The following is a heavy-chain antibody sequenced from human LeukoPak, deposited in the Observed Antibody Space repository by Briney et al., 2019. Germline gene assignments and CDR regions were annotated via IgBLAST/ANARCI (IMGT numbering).Heavy chain of an antibody. Sequence: SETLSLTCAVSGGSISSSNWWTWVRQPPGKGLEWIGNIYHSGSTKYNPSLKSRVTISVDKSKNQFSLSLSSVTAADTAFYHCARGNGSSYFFDYWGRGTLVTVSS. CDR1: GGSISSSNW. J-gene: IGHJ4*02. CDR2: IYHSGST. D-gene: IGHD6-6*01. CDR3: ARGNGSSYFFDY. V-gene: IGHV4-4*02.